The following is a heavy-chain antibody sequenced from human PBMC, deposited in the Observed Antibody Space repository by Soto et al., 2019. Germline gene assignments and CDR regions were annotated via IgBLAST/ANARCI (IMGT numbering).Heavy chain of an antibody. V-gene: IGHV4-59*08. CDR2: MYNSGST. J-gene: IGHJ4*02. CDR3: ASMGYHYGSGSYPLDY. Sequence: WTWIRQPPGKGLEWIGFMYNSGSTHYNPSLKSRVNISLDTSKNQFSLNLRSVTAADTAVYYCASMGYHYGSGSYPLDYWGQGTLVTVSS. D-gene: IGHD3-10*01.